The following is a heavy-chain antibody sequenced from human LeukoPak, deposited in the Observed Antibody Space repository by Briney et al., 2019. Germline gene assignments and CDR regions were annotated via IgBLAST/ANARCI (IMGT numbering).Heavy chain of an antibody. Sequence: SETLSLTCTLSGGSISSYYWSWIRQPPGKGLEWIGYIYYSGSTNYNPSLKSRVTISVDTSKNQFSLKLSSVTAADTAVYYCARHGFVAAAGIDYWGQGTLVTVSS. J-gene: IGHJ4*02. D-gene: IGHD6-13*01. CDR1: GGSISSYY. CDR3: ARHGFVAAAGIDY. V-gene: IGHV4-59*08. CDR2: IYYSGST.